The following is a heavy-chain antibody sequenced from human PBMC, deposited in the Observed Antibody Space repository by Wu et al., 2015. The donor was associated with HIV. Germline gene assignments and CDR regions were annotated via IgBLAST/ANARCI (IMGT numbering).Heavy chain of an antibody. CDR2: INPNSGGT. CDR3: ARTDGDFIDF. V-gene: IGHV1-2*02. J-gene: IGHJ4*02. D-gene: IGHD3-10*01. Sequence: QVQLVQSGAEVKKPGASVKVSCQASGYTFTDYYIHWLRQAPGQGLEWMGWINPNSGGTNYAQKFHGRVTLTRDTSIGTAYMELTNLRFDDTAVYFCARTDGDFIDFWGQGTLVTVSS. CDR1: GYTFTDYY.